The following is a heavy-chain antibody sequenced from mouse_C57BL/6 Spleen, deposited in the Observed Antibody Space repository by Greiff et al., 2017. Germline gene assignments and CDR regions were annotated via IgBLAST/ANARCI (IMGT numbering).Heavy chain of an antibody. J-gene: IGHJ3*01. V-gene: IGHV3-6*01. D-gene: IGHD1-1*01. CDR3: AREGGSSFWFAY. CDR2: ISYDGSN. Sequence: EVKVEESGPGLVKPSQSLSLTCSVTGYSITSGYYWNWIRQFPGNKLEWMGYISYDGSNNYNPSLKNRISITRDTSKNQFFLKLNSVTTEDTATYYCAREGGSSFWFAYWGQGTLVTVSA. CDR1: GYSITSGYY.